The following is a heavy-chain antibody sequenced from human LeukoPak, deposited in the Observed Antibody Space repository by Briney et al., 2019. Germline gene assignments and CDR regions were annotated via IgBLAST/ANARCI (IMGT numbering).Heavy chain of an antibody. CDR3: AKTFYDSGSYWGAFDY. CDR2: ISGSDYTT. J-gene: IGHJ4*02. D-gene: IGHD3-10*01. Sequence: AGGSLRLSCAASGFTFSSYSMNWVRQAPGKGLEWVSGISGSDYTTYYADSVKGRFTISRDNSKNTLYLQMNGLRAEDTAIYYCAKTFYDSGSYWGAFDYWGQGTLVTVSS. CDR1: GFTFSSYS. V-gene: IGHV3-23*01.